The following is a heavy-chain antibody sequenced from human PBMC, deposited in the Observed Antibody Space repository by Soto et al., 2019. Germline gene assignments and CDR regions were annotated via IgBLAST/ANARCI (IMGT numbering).Heavy chain of an antibody. J-gene: IGHJ5*02. D-gene: IGHD3-22*01. CDR1: GFSLSVYGVR. CDR3: AHTKDSSGFLTS. V-gene: IGHV2-5*01. CDR2: IHWNDDK. Sequence: SGPTLVNPTQTLTLTCSFSGFSLSVYGVRVIWFRQPPGETLEWLALIHWNDDKRYSPYLKSRLTITKDTSKIQVVLTLTNLDPLDTGTYFCAHTKDSSGFLTSWGQGILVTVSS.